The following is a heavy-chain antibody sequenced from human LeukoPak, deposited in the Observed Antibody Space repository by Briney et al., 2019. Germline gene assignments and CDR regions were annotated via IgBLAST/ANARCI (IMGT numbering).Heavy chain of an antibody. D-gene: IGHD6-19*01. J-gene: IGHJ6*02. Sequence: GGSLRLSCAASGFTFSNYAMSWVRQAPGKGLEWVSSISSSSSYIYYADSVKGRFTISRDNAKNSLYLQMNSLRAEDTAVYYCARDLSSGWYQYYYYGMDVWGQGTTVTVSS. CDR3: ARDLSSGWYQYYYYGMDV. V-gene: IGHV3-21*01. CDR2: ISSSSSYI. CDR1: GFTFSNYA.